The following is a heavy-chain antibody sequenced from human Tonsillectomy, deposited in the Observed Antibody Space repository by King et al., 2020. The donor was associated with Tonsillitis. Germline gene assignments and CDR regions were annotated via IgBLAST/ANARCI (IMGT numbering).Heavy chain of an antibody. V-gene: IGHV3-7*03. CDR2: IKQDGSEK. CDR3: ARDIRVLSSVFDL. Sequence: VQLVESGGGLVQPGGSLRLSCAASGFTFNYYWMSWVRQAPGKGLEWVANIKQDGSEKYYVDSVKGRFTISRDNAKNSLYLQMNSLRAEDTAVYYCARDIRVLSSVFDLWGRGTLVTVFS. D-gene: IGHD6-6*01. J-gene: IGHJ2*01. CDR1: GFTFNYYW.